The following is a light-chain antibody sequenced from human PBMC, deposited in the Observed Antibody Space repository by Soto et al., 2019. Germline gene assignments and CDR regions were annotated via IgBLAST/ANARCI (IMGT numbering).Light chain of an antibody. V-gene: IGKV3-11*01. CDR1: QSVSSY. J-gene: IGKJ1*01. CDR3: QQRSNHGWT. CDR2: DAS. Sequence: EIVLTQSPSTLSFSPWERSTRSFMASQSVSSYLAWYQQKPGQAPRLLIYDASNRATGIPARFSGSGSGTDFTLTISSLEPEDFAVYYCQQRSNHGWTFGQGTKVDIK.